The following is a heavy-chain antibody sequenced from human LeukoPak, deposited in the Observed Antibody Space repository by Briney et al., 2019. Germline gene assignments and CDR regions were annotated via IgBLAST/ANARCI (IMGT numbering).Heavy chain of an antibody. CDR2: IYYSGST. J-gene: IGHJ4*02. V-gene: IGHV4-39*07. Sequence: SETLCLTCTVSGGSISGYYWGWIRQPPGKGLEWIGSIYYSGSTYYNPSLKSRVTISVDTSKNQFSLQLSSVTAAGTAVYYCARYLRWGQGTLVTASS. CDR3: ARYLR. CDR1: GGSISGYY.